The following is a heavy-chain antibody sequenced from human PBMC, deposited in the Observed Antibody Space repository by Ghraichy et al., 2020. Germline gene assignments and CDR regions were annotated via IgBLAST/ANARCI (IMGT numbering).Heavy chain of an antibody. CDR1: GFSVSSNY. D-gene: IGHD1-7*01. CDR2: IYSGGSV. J-gene: IGHJ4*02. Sequence: GGSLRLSCTASGFSVSSNYVSWVRQAPGKGLEWVSDIYSGGSVNYADSVKGRFTISRDNSKSTLYLQMNSLRVEDTAVYYCTSGHWNSGKADYWGQGTLVTVSS. V-gene: IGHV3-66*01. CDR3: TSGHWNSGKADY.